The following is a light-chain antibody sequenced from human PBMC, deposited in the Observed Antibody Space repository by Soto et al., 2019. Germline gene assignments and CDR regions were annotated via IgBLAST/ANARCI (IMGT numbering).Light chain of an antibody. CDR2: DVT. V-gene: IGLV2-14*01. Sequence: QSALTQPASVSGSPGQSITISCTGTNSDVGGYDYVSWYQQQPVKAPKLMIYDVTNRPSGVSDRFSGSKSGNTASLTISGLQTEDDADYYSSSYTSSSTPYVFGTGTKLTVL. CDR3: SSYTSSSTPYV. J-gene: IGLJ1*01. CDR1: NSDVGGYDY.